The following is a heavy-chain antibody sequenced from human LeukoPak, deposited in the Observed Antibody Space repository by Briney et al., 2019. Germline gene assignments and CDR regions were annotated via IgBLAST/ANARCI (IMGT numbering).Heavy chain of an antibody. CDR2: ISSSSGTI. Sequence: GGSLRLSCAASGFTFSTYSMKWVRQAPGKGLEWVSYISSSSGTIYYADSVKGRFTISRDNAKNSLYLQMNGLRAEDTAVYYCARGRSITLLRGVAMSDGFDIWGQGTMVAVSS. CDR1: GFTFSTYS. D-gene: IGHD3-10*01. CDR3: ARGRSITLLRGVAMSDGFDI. V-gene: IGHV3-48*01. J-gene: IGHJ3*02.